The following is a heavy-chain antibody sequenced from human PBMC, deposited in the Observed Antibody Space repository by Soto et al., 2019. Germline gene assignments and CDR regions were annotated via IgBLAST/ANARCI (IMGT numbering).Heavy chain of an antibody. V-gene: IGHV1-69*13. D-gene: IGHD2-2*01. Sequence: SVKVSCKASGGTFSSYAISWVRQAPGQGLEWMGGIIPIFGTANYAQKFQGRVTITADESTSTAYMELSSLRSEDTAVYYCAKDPVSGYCNSNSCYFFDYWGQGALVTVSS. CDR3: AKDPVSGYCNSNSCYFFDY. CDR1: GGTFSSYA. J-gene: IGHJ4*02. CDR2: IIPIFGTA.